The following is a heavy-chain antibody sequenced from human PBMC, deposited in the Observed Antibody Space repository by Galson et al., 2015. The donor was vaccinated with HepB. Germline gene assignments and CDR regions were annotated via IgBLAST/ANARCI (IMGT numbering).Heavy chain of an antibody. D-gene: IGHD3-10*01. CDR1: GYTLTELS. V-gene: IGHV1-24*01. J-gene: IGHJ4*02. CDR3: ATVRRYGSGEPAILYIEKGGDYFDY. Sequence: SVKVSCKVSGYTLTELSMHWVRQAPGKGLEWMGGFDPEDGETIYAQKFQGRVTMTEDTSTDTAYMELSSLRSEDTAVYYCATVRRYGSGEPAILYIEKGGDYFDYWGQGTLVTVSS. CDR2: FDPEDGET.